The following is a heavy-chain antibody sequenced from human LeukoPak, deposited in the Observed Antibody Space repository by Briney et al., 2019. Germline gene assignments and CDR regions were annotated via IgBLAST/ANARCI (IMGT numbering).Heavy chain of an antibody. V-gene: IGHV3-23*01. CDR3: AKRRSGVVAAAPDFDF. CDR1: GFTFNNFA. CDR2: IGGGGAST. D-gene: IGHD2-2*01. Sequence: PGGSLRLSCAASGFTFNNFAMTWVRQAPGKGLEWVSAIGGGGASTYYAGSVRGRFTISRDNSKNTLSLQMDSLRAEGTAVYYCAKRRSGVVAAAPDFDFWGQGTLVTVSS. J-gene: IGHJ4*02.